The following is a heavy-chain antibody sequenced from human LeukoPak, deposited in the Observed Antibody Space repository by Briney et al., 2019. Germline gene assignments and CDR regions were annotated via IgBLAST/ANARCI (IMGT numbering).Heavy chain of an antibody. J-gene: IGHJ4*02. V-gene: IGHV4-34*01. Sequence: SETLSLTCAVYGGSFSGYYWSWIRQPPGKGLDWIGEINHSGSTNYNPSLKSRVTISVDTSKNQFSLKLSSVTAADTAVYYCARGGVSLLWFGESSRRYYFDYWGQGTLVTVSS. CDR3: ARGGVSLLWFGESSRRYYFDY. CDR2: INHSGST. D-gene: IGHD3-10*01. CDR1: GGSFSGYY.